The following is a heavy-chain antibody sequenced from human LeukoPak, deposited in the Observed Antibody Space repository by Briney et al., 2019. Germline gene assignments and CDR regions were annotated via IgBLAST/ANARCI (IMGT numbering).Heavy chain of an antibody. Sequence: GGSLRLSCAASGFTFSSYAMSWVRQAPGKGLEWVSAISGSGGSTYYADSVKGRFTISRDNSKNTLYLQMNSLRAEDKAVYYSAKWACYSYYYYYYYLDVWGKGTTVTVSS. J-gene: IGHJ6*03. CDR1: GFTFSSYA. CDR3: AKWACYSYYYYYYYLDV. V-gene: IGHV3-23*01. CDR2: ISGSGGST. D-gene: IGHD3/OR15-3a*01.